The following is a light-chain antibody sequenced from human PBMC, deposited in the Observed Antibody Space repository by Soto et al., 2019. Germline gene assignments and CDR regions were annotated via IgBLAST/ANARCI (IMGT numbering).Light chain of an antibody. CDR3: QTWGTGILI. J-gene: IGLJ2*01. Sequence: QPVLTQSPSASASLGASVKRTCTLSSGHSNYAIAWHQQQPEKGPRYLMKLNRDGSHSKGDGIPNRFSGSSSGAERYLTISSLQSEDEADYYCQTWGTGILIFGGGTKLTVL. CDR1: SGHSNYA. CDR2: LNRDGSH. V-gene: IGLV4-69*01.